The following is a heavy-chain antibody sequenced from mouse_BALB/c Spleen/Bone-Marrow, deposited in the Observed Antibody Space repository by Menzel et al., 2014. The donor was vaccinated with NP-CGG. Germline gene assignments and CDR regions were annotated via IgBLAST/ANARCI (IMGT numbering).Heavy chain of an antibody. CDR2: ISGGGST. V-gene: IGHV5-6-5*01. D-gene: IGHD2-3*01. J-gene: IGHJ2*01. CDR3: ARKGWLLFDY. Sequence: EVKAEESGGGLVKPGGSLKLSCAASGFTFSSYGMSGVRQTPEKRLEWVASISGGGSTYYPDNVKGRFTISRDNARNILYLQMSGLRSEDTAMYYCARKGWLLFDYWGQGTTLTVSS. CDR1: GFTFSSYG.